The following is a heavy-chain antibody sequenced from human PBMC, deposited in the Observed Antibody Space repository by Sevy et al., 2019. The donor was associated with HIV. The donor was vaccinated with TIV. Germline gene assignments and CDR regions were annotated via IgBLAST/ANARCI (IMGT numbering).Heavy chain of an antibody. J-gene: IGHJ5*02. CDR2: INPNSGGT. V-gene: IGHV1-2*06. D-gene: IGHD2-15*01. Sequence: ASVKVSCKAYGYSFAAYYMHWVRQAPGQGLEWMGRINPNSGGTNYAQTFQGRVTMTRDTSISTAYMELSRLRSDDTAVYYCTRRAGEYCRGGGCYSPWGQGTLVTVSS. CDR1: GYSFAAYY. CDR3: TRRAGEYCRGGGCYSP.